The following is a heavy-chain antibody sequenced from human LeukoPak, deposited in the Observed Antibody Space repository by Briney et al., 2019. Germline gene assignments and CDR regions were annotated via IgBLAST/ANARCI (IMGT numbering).Heavy chain of an antibody. CDR2: IYYSGST. CDR3: ASNTLYYDSSGYLTLGFDP. J-gene: IGHJ5*02. CDR1: GGSISSYY. V-gene: IGHV4-59*01. D-gene: IGHD3-22*01. Sequence: SETLSLTCTVSGGSISSYYRSWIRQPPGKGLEWIGYIYYSGSTNYNPPLKSRVTISVDTSKNQFSLKLSSVTAADTAVYYCASNTLYYDSSGYLTLGFDPWGQGTLVTVSS.